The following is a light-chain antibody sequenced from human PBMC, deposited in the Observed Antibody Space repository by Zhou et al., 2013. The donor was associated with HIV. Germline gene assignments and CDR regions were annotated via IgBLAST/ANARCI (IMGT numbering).Light chain of an antibody. J-gene: IGLJ2*01. V-gene: IGLV2-23*02. Sequence: QSALTQPPSASGTPGQSVTISCTGTSSDVGGYNYVAWYQQHPGKAPKVMIYEVNKRPSGVSNRFSGSKSGNTASLTISGLQAEDEADYYCCSYAGRSTSVAFGGGTKLTVL. CDR1: SSDVGGYNY. CDR2: EVN. CDR3: CSYAGRSTSVA.